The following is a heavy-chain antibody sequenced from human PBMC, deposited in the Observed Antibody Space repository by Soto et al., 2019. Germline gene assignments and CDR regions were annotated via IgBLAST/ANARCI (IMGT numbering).Heavy chain of an antibody. Sequence: EVQLVESGGGLVKPGGSLRLSCAASGFTLSSYTMNWVRQAPGKGLEWVSSISSSSSYIYYADSVKGRFTISRDHATNPLYLQGNSPRAEATSVYNGARVRGGAIDDAVDMWGQGKIVTFSS. J-gene: IGHJ3*02. V-gene: IGHV3-21*01. D-gene: IGHD3-10*01. CDR3: ARVRGGAIDDAVDM. CDR1: GFTLSSYT. CDR2: ISSSSSYI.